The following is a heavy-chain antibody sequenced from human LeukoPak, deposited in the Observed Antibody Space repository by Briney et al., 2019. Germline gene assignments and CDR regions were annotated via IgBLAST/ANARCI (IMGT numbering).Heavy chain of an antibody. CDR3: ARIVETKVSILRANLHGMDV. Sequence: PGGSLRLSCAASGFTFSSYWMSWVRQAPGKGLEWVANIKQDESEKYHVDSVKGRFTISRDNAKNSLYLQMNSLRAEDTAVYYCARIVETKVSILRANLHGMDVWGQGTTVTVSS. CDR1: GFTFSSYW. J-gene: IGHJ6*02. CDR2: IKQDESEK. D-gene: IGHD4-17*01. V-gene: IGHV3-7*01.